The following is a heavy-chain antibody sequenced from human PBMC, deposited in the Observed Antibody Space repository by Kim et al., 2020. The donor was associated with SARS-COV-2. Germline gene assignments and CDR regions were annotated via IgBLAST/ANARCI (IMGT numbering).Heavy chain of an antibody. D-gene: IGHD3-10*01. J-gene: IGHJ4*02. CDR3: ARGSSPERNGFGELWVDY. Sequence: GRFTISRDNSKNTLYLQMNSRRAEDTAVYYCARGSSPERNGFGELWVDYWGQGTLVTVSS. V-gene: IGHV3-30*07.